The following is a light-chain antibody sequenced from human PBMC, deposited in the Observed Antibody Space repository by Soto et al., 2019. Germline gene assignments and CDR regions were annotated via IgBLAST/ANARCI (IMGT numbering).Light chain of an antibody. J-gene: IGLJ3*02. CDR3: AAWDDNLHGYGV. CDR2: SNN. CDR1: SSNIGSNT. Sequence: QSVLTQPPSASGTPGQRVTISCSGRSSNIGSNTVTWYQQLPGTAPKLLIYSNNQRPSGVPDRFSGSKSGTSASLAISGLQSEDEADYYCAAWDDNLHGYGVFGGGTKLTVL. V-gene: IGLV1-44*01.